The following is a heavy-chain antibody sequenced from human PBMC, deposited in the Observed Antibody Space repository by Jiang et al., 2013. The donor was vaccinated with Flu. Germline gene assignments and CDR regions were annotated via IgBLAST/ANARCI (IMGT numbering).Heavy chain of an antibody. CDR3: ATLAGSIAAPR. CDR1: YTFTSYD. D-gene: IGHD6-6*01. V-gene: IGHV1-8*02. CDR2: MNPNSGNT. Sequence: YTFTSYDINWVRQATGQGLEWMGWMNPNSGNTGYAQKFQGRVTMTRNTSVSTAYMELSSLRSEDTAVYYCATLAGSIAAPRWGQGTLVTVSS. J-gene: IGHJ4*02.